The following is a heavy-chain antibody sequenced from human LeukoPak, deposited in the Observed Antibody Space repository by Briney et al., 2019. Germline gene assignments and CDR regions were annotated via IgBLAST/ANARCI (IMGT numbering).Heavy chain of an antibody. V-gene: IGHV4-39*01. Sequence: SETLSLTCTVSGGSISSYYWGWIRQPPGKGLEWIGSIYYSGSTYYNPSLKSRVTISVDTSKNQFSLKLSSVAAADTAVYYCARRREQQLFYYYGMDVWGQGTTVTVSS. J-gene: IGHJ6*02. CDR2: IYYSGST. CDR1: GGSISSYY. CDR3: ARRREQQLFYYYGMDV. D-gene: IGHD6-13*01.